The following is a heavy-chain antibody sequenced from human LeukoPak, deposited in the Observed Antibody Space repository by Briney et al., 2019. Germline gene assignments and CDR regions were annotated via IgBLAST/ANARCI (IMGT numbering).Heavy chain of an antibody. Sequence: GRSLRLSCAASGFTFSSYGMHWVRQAPGKGLEWVAVIWYDGSNKYYADSVKGRFTISRDNSKNTLYLQMNSLRAEDTAVYCCARRGQLWSDYYYYGMDVWGQGTTVTVSS. CDR1: GFTFSSYG. CDR3: ARRGQLWSDYYYYGMDV. V-gene: IGHV3-33*01. J-gene: IGHJ6*02. D-gene: IGHD5-18*01. CDR2: IWYDGSNK.